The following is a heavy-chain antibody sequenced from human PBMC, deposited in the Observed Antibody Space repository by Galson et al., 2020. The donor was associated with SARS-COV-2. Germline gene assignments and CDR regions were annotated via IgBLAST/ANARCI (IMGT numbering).Heavy chain of an antibody. Sequence: GESLKISCAASGFTFSSYAMHWVRQAPGKGLEWVAVISYDGSNKYYADSVKGRFTISRDNSKNTLYLQMNSLRAEDTAVYYCAREDIVVVPEGFDPWGQGTLVTVSS. CDR2: ISYDGSNK. CDR3: AREDIVVVPEGFDP. D-gene: IGHD2-2*01. CDR1: GFTFSSYA. J-gene: IGHJ5*02. V-gene: IGHV3-30*01.